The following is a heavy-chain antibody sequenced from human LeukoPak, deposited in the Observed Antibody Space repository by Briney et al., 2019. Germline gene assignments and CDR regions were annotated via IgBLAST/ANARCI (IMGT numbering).Heavy chain of an antibody. CDR3: ARERGGSYQGCFDY. V-gene: IGHV3-64*02. D-gene: IGHD1-26*01. J-gene: IGHJ4*02. CDR2: ISISGSST. CDR1: GFTFSSYP. Sequence: PGGSLRLSCAASGFTFSSYPMHWVRQAPGKGLEYVSAISISGSSTFYADSVKGRFTISRDNSKNTLYLQMGSLRVEDTAVYYCARERGGSYQGCFDYWGQGTLVTVSS.